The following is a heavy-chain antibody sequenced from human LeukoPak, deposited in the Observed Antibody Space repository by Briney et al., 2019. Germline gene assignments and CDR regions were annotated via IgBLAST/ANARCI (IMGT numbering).Heavy chain of an antibody. CDR1: GFIVSNTY. J-gene: IGHJ4*01. Sequence: PGGSLRLSCAASGFIVSNTYMTWVRQAPGKGLEWVSVIHNDGSTYYAASVKGRFHVSRENSKNMLFLRMNSLRVEDTAVYFCASLAREYWGQGTLVSVSS. V-gene: IGHV3-53*01. CDR3: ASLAREY. CDR2: IHNDGST. D-gene: IGHD3-3*02.